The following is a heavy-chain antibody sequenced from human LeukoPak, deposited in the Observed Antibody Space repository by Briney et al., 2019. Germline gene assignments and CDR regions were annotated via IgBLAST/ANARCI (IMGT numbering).Heavy chain of an antibody. D-gene: IGHD2-8*01. CDR3: ARRMDDAFDI. Sequence: PSETLSLTYTVSGGSISTYYWSWIRQPPGKGLEWIGYIYYSGSTNYNPSLKSRVTISVDTSKNQFSLKLSSVTAADTAVYYCARRMDDAFDIWGQGTMVTVSS. V-gene: IGHV4-59*01. CDR2: IYYSGST. CDR1: GGSISTYY. J-gene: IGHJ3*02.